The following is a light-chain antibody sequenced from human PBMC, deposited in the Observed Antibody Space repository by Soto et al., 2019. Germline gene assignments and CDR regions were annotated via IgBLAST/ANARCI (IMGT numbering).Light chain of an antibody. CDR3: QQYHNWPIT. CDR2: DAS. CDR1: QSVSSN. V-gene: IGKV3-15*01. Sequence: IVITQSPATLSVSPVERATLSCRASQSVSSNLAWHQQKPGQAPRILMYDASTRATGIPARFSGSGSGTEFTLTISSLQSEDFAVYYCQQYHNWPITFGQGTRLEIK. J-gene: IGKJ5*01.